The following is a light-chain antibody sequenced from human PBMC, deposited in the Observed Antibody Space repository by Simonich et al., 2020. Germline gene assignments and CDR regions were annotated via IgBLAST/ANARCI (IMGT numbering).Light chain of an antibody. CDR2: EDS. V-gene: IGLV3-10*01. CDR3: YSTDSSGNHRV. CDR1: ALPKKY. J-gene: IGLJ3*02. Sequence: YELTRPPSVSVSPGQTARIPCSGDALPKKYAYWYQQKSGQAPVLVFYEDSKRPSGIPERFSGSSSGTMATLTISGAQVEDEADYYCYSTDSSGNHRVFGGGTKLTVL.